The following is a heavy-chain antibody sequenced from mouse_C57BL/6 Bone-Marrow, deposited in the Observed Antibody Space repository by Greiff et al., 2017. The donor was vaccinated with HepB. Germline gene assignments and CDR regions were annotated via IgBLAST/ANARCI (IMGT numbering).Heavy chain of an antibody. CDR1: GFTFSDFY. D-gene: IGHD1-1*01. J-gene: IGHJ1*03. Sequence: EVNVVESGGGLVQSGRSLRLSCATSGFTFSDFYMEWVRQAPGKGLEWIAASRNKANDYTTEYSASVKGRFIVSRDTSQSILYLQMNALRAEDTAIYYCARDAYGRYFDVWGTGTTVTVSS. V-gene: IGHV7-1*01. CDR3: ARDAYGRYFDV. CDR2: SRNKANDYTT.